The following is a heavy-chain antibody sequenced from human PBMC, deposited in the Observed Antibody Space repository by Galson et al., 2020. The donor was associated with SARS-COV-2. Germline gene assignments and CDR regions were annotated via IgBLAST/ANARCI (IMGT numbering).Heavy chain of an antibody. CDR1: GYTFTKYW. CDR3: ARSISGSGTNPFFES. CDR2: IYPEDSNT. V-gene: IGHV5-51*01. J-gene: IGHJ4*02. D-gene: IGHD1-26*01. Sequence: GESLKISCQGSGYTFTKYWIAWVRQMPGKGLEWMGSIYPEDSNTKYSPSFQGQVTISVDRSIRTAFLQWRSLKASDTAAYYCARSISGSGTNPFFESWGQGTLVNVSS.